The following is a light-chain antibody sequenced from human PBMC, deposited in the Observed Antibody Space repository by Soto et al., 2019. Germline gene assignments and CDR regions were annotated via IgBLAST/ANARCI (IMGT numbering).Light chain of an antibody. Sequence: DIQLTQSPSVLSVSVGDTVTITCRASQDLSNYLAWYQQKPGKAPDLLIYSASTLQSGVPSRFSGSGSETEFSLTIRALQPEDFATYYCQQLSRYPLTFGGGTKVDIK. J-gene: IGKJ4*01. CDR2: SAS. V-gene: IGKV1-9*01. CDR1: QDLSNY. CDR3: QQLSRYPLT.